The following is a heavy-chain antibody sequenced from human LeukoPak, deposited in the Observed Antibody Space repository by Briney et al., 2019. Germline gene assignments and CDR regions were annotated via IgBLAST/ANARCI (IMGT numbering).Heavy chain of an antibody. Sequence: GGSLRLSCAASGFTFSSYSMNWVRQAPGKGLEWVSFISSSNSYIYYADSVKGRFTISRHNAKNSLYLQMNSLRAEDAAVYYCAELGITMIGGVWGKGTTVTISS. CDR3: AELGITMIGGV. CDR1: GFTFSSYS. D-gene: IGHD3-10*02. V-gene: IGHV3-21*01. CDR2: ISSSNSYI. J-gene: IGHJ6*04.